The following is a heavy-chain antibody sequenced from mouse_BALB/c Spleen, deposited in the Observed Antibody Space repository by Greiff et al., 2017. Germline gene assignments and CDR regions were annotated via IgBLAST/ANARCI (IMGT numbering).Heavy chain of an antibody. CDR2: IRNKANGYTT. V-gene: IGHV7-3*02. Sequence: EVKLMESGGGLVQPGGSLRLSCAPSGFTFTDYYMSWVRQPPGKALEWLGFIRNKANGYTTEYSASVKGRFTISRDNSQSILYLQMNTLRAEDSATYYCARDERGMDYWGQGTSVTVSS. CDR3: ARDERGMDY. J-gene: IGHJ4*01. CDR1: GFTFTDYY.